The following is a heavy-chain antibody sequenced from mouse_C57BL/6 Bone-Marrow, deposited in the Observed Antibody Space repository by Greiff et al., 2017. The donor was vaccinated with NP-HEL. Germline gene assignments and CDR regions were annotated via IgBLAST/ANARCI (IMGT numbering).Heavy chain of an antibody. CDR3: ARHVTTVFDF. CDR2: ISSGGSYT. Sequence: EVMLVESGGDLVKPGGSLKLSCAASGFTFSSYGMSWVRQTPDKRLEWVATISSGGSYTYYPDSVKGRFTISRDNAKNTLYLQMSSLKSEDTAMYYCARHVTTVFDFWGRGNTLTVSS. J-gene: IGHJ2*01. V-gene: IGHV5-6*01. D-gene: IGHD1-1*01. CDR1: GFTFSSYG.